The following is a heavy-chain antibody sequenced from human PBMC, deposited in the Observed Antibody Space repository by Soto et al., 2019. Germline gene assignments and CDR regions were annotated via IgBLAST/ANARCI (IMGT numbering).Heavy chain of an antibody. Sequence: PSETLSLTCTVSGGSISSYYWSWIRQPPGKGLEWIGYIYYSGSTNYNPSLKSRVTISVDTSKNQFSLKLSSVTAADTAVYYCGGCLRGYKNHNSDYMPFWGKGTTVTVSS. CDR3: GGCLRGYKNHNSDYMPF. J-gene: IGHJ6*04. D-gene: IGHD5-12*01. V-gene: IGHV4-59*01. CDR1: GGSISSYY. CDR2: IYYSGST.